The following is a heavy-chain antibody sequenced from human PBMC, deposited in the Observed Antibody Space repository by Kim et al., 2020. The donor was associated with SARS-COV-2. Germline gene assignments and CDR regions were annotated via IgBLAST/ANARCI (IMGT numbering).Heavy chain of an antibody. D-gene: IGHD3-10*01. V-gene: IGHV4-31*03. Sequence: SETLSLTCTVSGGSISSDAYYWSWIRHHPVKGLEWIGYIYYSGSTYYNPSLKSRLTISVDTSKNQFSLELSSVTAADTAVYYCARDRFGEFFDYWGQGTLVTVSS. CDR3: ARDRFGEFFDY. J-gene: IGHJ4*02. CDR2: IYYSGST. CDR1: GGSISSDAYY.